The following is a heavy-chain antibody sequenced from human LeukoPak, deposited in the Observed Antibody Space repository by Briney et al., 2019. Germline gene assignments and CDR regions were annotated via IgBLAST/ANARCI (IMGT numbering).Heavy chain of an antibody. V-gene: IGHV3-9*01. CDR2: ISWNSGRI. Sequence: GGSLRLSCAASGFTFNDFAMHWVRLTPGKGLEWVSGISWNSGRIAYADSVKGRFTISRDNAENSLYLQMNNLRAEDTAVYYCARLRPSYGSVFDYWGQGTLVTVSS. D-gene: IGHD3-10*01. CDR1: GFTFNDFA. J-gene: IGHJ4*02. CDR3: ARLRPSYGSVFDY.